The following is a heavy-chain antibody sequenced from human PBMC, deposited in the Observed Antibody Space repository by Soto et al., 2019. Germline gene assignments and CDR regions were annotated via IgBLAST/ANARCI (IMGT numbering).Heavy chain of an antibody. J-gene: IGHJ4*02. D-gene: IGHD6-13*01. CDR2: INHSGST. CDR1: GGSFSGYY. Sequence: QVQLQQWGAGLLRPSETLPLTCAVYGGSFSGYYWSWIRQPPGKGLEWIGEINHSGSTKYNPSLKSRVTISVDTSKNQFSLNLSSVTAADTAVYYCARQGSRQLVLPDYWGQGTLVTVSS. CDR3: ARQGSRQLVLPDY. V-gene: IGHV4-34*01.